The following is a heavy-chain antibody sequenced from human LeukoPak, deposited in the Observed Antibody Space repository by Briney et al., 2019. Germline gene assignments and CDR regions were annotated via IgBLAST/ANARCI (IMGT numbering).Heavy chain of an antibody. CDR2: ISGSGGEV. V-gene: IGHV3-23*01. CDR1: GFTVSSNY. J-gene: IGHJ4*02. D-gene: IGHD1-1*01. Sequence: PGGSLRLSCAASGFTVSSNYMSWVRQAPGKGLEWVSSISGSGGEVRYADSVKGRFTISRDNSQNTFYLRMNSLRVEDTAIYYCSKDLTTRSIGYFDYWGQGNLVTVSS. CDR3: SKDLTTRSIGYFDY.